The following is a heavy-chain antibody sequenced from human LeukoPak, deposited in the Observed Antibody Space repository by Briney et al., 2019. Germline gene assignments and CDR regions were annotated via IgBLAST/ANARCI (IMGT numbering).Heavy chain of an antibody. J-gene: IGHJ4*02. CDR1: GFPFSTYA. CDR3: AKDRGTYYFDY. D-gene: IGHD1-26*01. V-gene: IGHV3-23*01. Sequence: PGGSLRLSCAGSGFPFSTYAMNWVRQAPGKGLEWVSAISDSGHTTYYADSVRGRFTISRDNSKTTLYLQMNSLRAEDTAVYYCAKDRGTYYFDYWGQGTLVTVSS. CDR2: ISDSGHTT.